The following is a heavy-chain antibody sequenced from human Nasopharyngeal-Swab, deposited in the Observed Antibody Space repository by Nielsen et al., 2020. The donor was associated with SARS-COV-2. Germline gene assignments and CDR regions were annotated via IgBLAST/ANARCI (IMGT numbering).Heavy chain of an antibody. J-gene: IGHJ3*02. CDR1: GFTFSSYD. V-gene: IGHV3-13*01. Sequence: GESLKISCAASGFTFSSYDMHWVRQATGKGLEWVSAIGTAGDTYYPGSVKGRFTISRENAKNSLYLQMNSLRAEDTAVYYCARKSLGYSSGWLGAFDIWGQGTMVTVSS. D-gene: IGHD6-19*01. CDR2: IGTAGDT. CDR3: ARKSLGYSSGWLGAFDI.